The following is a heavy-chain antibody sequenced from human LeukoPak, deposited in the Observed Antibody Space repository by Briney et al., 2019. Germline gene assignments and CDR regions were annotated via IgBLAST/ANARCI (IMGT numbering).Heavy chain of an antibody. CDR2: IYTSGST. D-gene: IGHD5-12*01. Sequence: PSETQSLTCTVSGGSISSYYWSWIRQPAGKGLEWIGRIYTSGSTNYNPSLKSRVTMSVDTSKNQFSLKLSSVTAADTAVYYCARGGYSGYDWAAYYYYMDVWGKGTTVTVSS. V-gene: IGHV4-4*07. CDR3: ARGGYSGYDWAAYYYYMDV. CDR1: GGSISSYY. J-gene: IGHJ6*03.